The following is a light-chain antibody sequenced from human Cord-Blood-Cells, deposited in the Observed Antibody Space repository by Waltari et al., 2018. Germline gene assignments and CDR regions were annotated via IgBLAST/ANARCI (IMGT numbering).Light chain of an antibody. CDR1: SSDVGGYNY. CDR3: SSYAGSNNYV. J-gene: IGLJ1*01. CDR2: EVS. Sequence: QSDLPQPPSASGSPGQSVTISCTGTSSDVGGYNYVSWYQQHPDKAPKLMIHEVSKRPSGFPDRFSGSQSGNTASLTVSGLQAEDEADYDCSSYAGSNNYVFGTGTKVTV. V-gene: IGLV2-8*01.